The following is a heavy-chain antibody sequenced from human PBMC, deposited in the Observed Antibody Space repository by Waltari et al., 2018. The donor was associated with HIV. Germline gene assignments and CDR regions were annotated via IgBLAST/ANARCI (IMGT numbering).Heavy chain of an antibody. CDR3: ARRNYDFWSAQAFDI. V-gene: IGHV4-59*01. Sequence: QVQLQESGPGLVKPSETLSLTCTVSGGSISSYSRSWIRQPPGKGLEWIGYIYYSGSTNYNPSLKSRVTISVDTSKNQFSLKLSSVTAADTAVYYCARRNYDFWSAQAFDIWGQGTMVTVSS. J-gene: IGHJ3*02. CDR1: GGSISSYS. D-gene: IGHD3-3*01. CDR2: IYYSGST.